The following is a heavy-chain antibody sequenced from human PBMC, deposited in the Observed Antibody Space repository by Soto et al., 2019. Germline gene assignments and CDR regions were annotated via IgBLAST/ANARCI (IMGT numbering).Heavy chain of an antibody. Sequence: QVQLQQWGAGLLKPSETLSLTCAVYGGSFSGYYWSWSWIRQPPGKGLEWIGEIDHIGSTNYNPSLKSRVTLPVDTSKNQFSLKVTSVTAADTAVYYCARGKSVTATFYYSYATDVWGQGTTVTVSS. CDR1: GGSFSGYY. V-gene: IGHV4-34*01. D-gene: IGHD2-21*02. CDR2: IDHIGST. CDR3: ARGKSVTATFYYSYATDV. J-gene: IGHJ6*02.